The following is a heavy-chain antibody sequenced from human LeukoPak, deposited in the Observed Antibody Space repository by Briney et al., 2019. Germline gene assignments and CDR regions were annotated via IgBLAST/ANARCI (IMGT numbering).Heavy chain of an antibody. V-gene: IGHV3-9*01. CDR3: AKEIRSGGDRYSGECPFDP. J-gene: IGHJ5*02. Sequence: RRSLRLSCAASGFTFDDYAMHWVRQAPGKGLEWVSGISWNSGSIGYADSVKGRFTISRDNAKNSLYLQMNSLRAEDTALYYCAKEIRSGGDRYSGECPFDPWGQGTLVTVSS. D-gene: IGHD2-21*02. CDR2: ISWNSGSI. CDR1: GFTFDDYA.